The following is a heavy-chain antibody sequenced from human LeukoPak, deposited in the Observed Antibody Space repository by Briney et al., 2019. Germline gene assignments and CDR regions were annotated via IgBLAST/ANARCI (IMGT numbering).Heavy chain of an antibody. V-gene: IGHV4-34*01. J-gene: IGHJ4*02. D-gene: IGHD3-10*01. CDR2: INHSGST. Sequence: SETLSLTCAVYGGSFSGYYWSWIRQPPGKGLEWIGEINHSGSTNYNPSLKSRVTISVDTSKNQFSLKLSSVTAADTAVYYRARLRGNYGSGSYRYWGQGTLVTVSS. CDR1: GGSFSGYY. CDR3: ARLRGNYGSGSYRY.